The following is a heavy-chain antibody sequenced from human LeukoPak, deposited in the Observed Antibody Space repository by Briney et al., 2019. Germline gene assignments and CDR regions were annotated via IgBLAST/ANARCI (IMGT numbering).Heavy chain of an antibody. Sequence: ASVKVSCKASGYTFNTYDINWVRQATGQGLEWMGWINPNSGGTNYAQKFQGRVTMTRDTSISTAYMELSRLRSDDTAVYYCARVRVGYAFDIWGQGTMVTVSS. D-gene: IGHD1-1*01. V-gene: IGHV1-2*02. CDR2: INPNSGGT. CDR3: ARVRVGYAFDI. CDR1: GYTFNTYD. J-gene: IGHJ3*02.